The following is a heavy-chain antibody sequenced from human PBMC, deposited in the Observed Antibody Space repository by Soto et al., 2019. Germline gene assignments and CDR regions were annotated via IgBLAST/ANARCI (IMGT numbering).Heavy chain of an antibody. J-gene: IGHJ4*02. CDR2: IYHSGST. V-gene: IGHV4-30-2*01. CDR3: ARGSPITMVRGVITIPFDY. Sequence: SETLSLTCAVSGGSISSGGYSWSWIRQPPGKGLEWIGYIYHSGSTYYNPSLKSRVTISVDRSKNQFSLKLSSVTAADTAVYYCARGSPITMVRGVITIPFDYWGQGTLVTVSS. CDR1: GGSISSGGYS. D-gene: IGHD3-10*01.